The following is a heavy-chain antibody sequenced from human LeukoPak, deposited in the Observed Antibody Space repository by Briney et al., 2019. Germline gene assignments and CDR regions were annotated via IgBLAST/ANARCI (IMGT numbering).Heavy chain of an antibody. J-gene: IGHJ5*02. CDR2: IYYSGSA. CDR1: GGSISSYY. Sequence: SETLSLTCTVSGGSISSYYWSWIRQPPGKGLEWIGSIYYSGSAYYNPSLKSRVTISVDTSKNQFSLKLTSVTAADAAVYYCARQYSSGWPYFDPWGQGTLVTVSS. V-gene: IGHV4-59*05. D-gene: IGHD6-19*01. CDR3: ARQYSSGWPYFDP.